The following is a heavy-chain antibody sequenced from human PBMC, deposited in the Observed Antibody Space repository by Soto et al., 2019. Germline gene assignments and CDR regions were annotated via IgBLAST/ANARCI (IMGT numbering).Heavy chain of an antibody. J-gene: IGHJ6*02. V-gene: IGHV1-18*01. Sequence: ASVKVSCKASGYTFTSYGISWVRQAPGQGLEWTGWISAYNGNTNYAQKLQGRVTMTTDTSTSTAYMELRSLRSDDTAVYYCARVYCSSTSCPNYYYYGMDVWGQGTTVTVSS. CDR2: ISAYNGNT. D-gene: IGHD2-2*01. CDR3: ARVYCSSTSCPNYYYYGMDV. CDR1: GYTFTSYG.